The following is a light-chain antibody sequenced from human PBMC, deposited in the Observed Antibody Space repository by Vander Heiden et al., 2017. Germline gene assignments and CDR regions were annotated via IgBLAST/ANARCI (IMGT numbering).Light chain of an antibody. V-gene: IGLV1-44*01. CDR2: IND. CDR1: RSNIGRYP. J-gene: IGLJ1*01. CDR3: AAWDDSLNGLYV. Sequence: QSVLPQPPSASGPPRQRVTISCSGSRSNIGRYPVSWYQHLPGTAPKPLMSINDQRPSGVPDRFSGSKSGTSASLAISGLQSEDEADYYCAAWDDSLNGLYVFGTGTKVTVL.